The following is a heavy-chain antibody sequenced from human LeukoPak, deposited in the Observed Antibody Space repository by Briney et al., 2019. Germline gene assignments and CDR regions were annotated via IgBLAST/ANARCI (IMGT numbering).Heavy chain of an antibody. J-gene: IGHJ4*02. CDR3: ARALFGNDRVSFTEFDF. D-gene: IGHD1-1*01. CDR2: IRTYNGET. CDR1: GYTFNAYA. Sequence: GASVKVSCKASGYTFNAYAITWVRQAPGQGLGWMGWIRTYNGETHYAEKLQGRVTMTTDTSTSTAYMELRSLTSDDTAVYYCARALFGNDRVSFTEFDFWGQGTLVTVSS. V-gene: IGHV1-18*01.